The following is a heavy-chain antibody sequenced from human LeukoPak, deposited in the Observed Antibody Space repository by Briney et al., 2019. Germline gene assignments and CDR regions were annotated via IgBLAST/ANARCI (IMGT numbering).Heavy chain of an antibody. Sequence: GALRLSCAASGFTFSNYWMHWVRQAPGKGLVWVSRINSDGINTSYADSVKGRFTISRDNAKNTLNLQMNSLRAEDTAVYYCARDLGQYYDTSDNWFDPWGQGTLVTVSS. CDR1: GFTFSNYW. J-gene: IGHJ5*02. V-gene: IGHV3-74*01. CDR3: ARDLGQYYDTSDNWFDP. D-gene: IGHD3-22*01. CDR2: INSDGINT.